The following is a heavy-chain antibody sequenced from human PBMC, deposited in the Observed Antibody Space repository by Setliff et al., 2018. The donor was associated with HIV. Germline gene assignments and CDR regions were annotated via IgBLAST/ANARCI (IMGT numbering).Heavy chain of an antibody. CDR2: ISGYNGNT. J-gene: IGHJ6*03. D-gene: IGHD2-15*01. CDR3: ARMRFCRGGSCLPGSLYYYYMDV. CDR1: GYTFTSYG. V-gene: IGHV1-18*01. Sequence: ASVKVSCKASGYTFTSYGISWVRQAPGQGLEWMGWISGYNGNTNYAQKLQGRVTMTTDTSTKTAYMEVRSLGSDDTAVYFCARMRFCRGGSCLPGSLYYYYMDVWGKGTTVTVSS.